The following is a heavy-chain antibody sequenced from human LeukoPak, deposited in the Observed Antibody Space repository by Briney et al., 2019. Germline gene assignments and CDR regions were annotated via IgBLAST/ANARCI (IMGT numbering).Heavy chain of an antibody. V-gene: IGHV3-74*01. J-gene: IGHJ6*02. CDR1: EFTFSAYW. CDR3: AKDGDYGMDV. Sequence: HPGGSLRLSCAASEFTFSAYWMHWVRQAPGKGLVWVSRIRGDGSMTNYADSVKGRFTISRDNAKNTLYLQMNSLRAEDTAVYYCAKDGDYGMDVWGQGTTVTVSS. CDR2: IRGDGSMT. D-gene: IGHD4-17*01.